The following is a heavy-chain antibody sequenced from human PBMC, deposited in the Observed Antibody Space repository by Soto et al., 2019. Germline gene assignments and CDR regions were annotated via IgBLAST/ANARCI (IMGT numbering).Heavy chain of an antibody. CDR3: AKDQASGQGSFDS. V-gene: IGHV3-30*18. Sequence: GALRLSGAASVFTFNIYGMHWVRQGPDKGLEWVALISYDGSNQYYADSVKGRFTISRDNSKNTLFLQMNSLRADDTAVYYCAKDQASGQGSFDSWGQGTLVTVSS. CDR2: ISYDGSNQ. J-gene: IGHJ4*02. CDR1: VFTFNIYG.